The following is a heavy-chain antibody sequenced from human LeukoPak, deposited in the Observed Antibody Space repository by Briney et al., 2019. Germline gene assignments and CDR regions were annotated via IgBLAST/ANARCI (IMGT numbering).Heavy chain of an antibody. CDR3: ARSPVRGYSYGTYYYYYYMDV. V-gene: IGHV3-74*01. J-gene: IGHJ6*03. Sequence: PGGSLRLSCAVSGFTFSSYWMHWVRQAPGKGLVWVSRINSDGSSTSYADSVKGRFTISRDNAKNSLYLQMNSLRAEDTAVYYCARSPVRGYSYGTYYYYYYMDVWGKGTTVTVSS. CDR2: INSDGSST. CDR1: GFTFSSYW. D-gene: IGHD5-18*01.